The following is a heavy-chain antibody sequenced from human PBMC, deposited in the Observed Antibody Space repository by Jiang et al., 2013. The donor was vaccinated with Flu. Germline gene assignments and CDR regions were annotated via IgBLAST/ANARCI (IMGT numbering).Heavy chain of an antibody. Sequence: GYYWSWDPPAPRKGLEWIGEINHSGSTNYNPSLKSRVTISVDTSKNQFSLKLSSVTAADTAVYYCARGMITFGGVIVMGYWGQGTLVTVSS. D-gene: IGHD3-16*02. CDR3: ARGMITFGGVIVMGY. CDR2: INHSGST. CDR1: GYY. V-gene: IGHV4-34*01. J-gene: IGHJ4*02.